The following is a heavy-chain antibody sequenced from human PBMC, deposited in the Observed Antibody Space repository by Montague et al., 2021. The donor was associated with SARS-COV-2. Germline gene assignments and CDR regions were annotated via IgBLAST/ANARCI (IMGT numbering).Heavy chain of an antibody. Sequence: RAISGDSVSSNTAAWNWIRQSPSRGLVWLGRTFYRSKWYNEFAESVKSRISINADTSKNEVSLQLKYVTPEDTALYYCARDSRNWYGPIGFDIWGQGTVVTVS. V-gene: IGHV6-1*01. CDR3: ARDSRNWYGPIGFDI. CDR1: GDSVSSNTAA. D-gene: IGHD6-13*01. J-gene: IGHJ3*02. CDR2: TFYRSKWYN.